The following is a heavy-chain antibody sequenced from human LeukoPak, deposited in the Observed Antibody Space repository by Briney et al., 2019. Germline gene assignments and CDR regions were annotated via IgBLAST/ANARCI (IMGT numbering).Heavy chain of an antibody. D-gene: IGHD1-26*01. CDR1: GFTFDDYT. Sequence: AGGSLRLSCAASGFTFDDYTMPWVRQAPGKGLEWVSLISWDGGSTYYADSVKGRFTISRDNSKNSLYLQMNSLRTEDTALYYCAKDIKGVLVGATYYFDYWGQGTLVTVSS. CDR2: ISWDGGST. CDR3: AKDIKGVLVGATYYFDY. J-gene: IGHJ4*02. V-gene: IGHV3-43*01.